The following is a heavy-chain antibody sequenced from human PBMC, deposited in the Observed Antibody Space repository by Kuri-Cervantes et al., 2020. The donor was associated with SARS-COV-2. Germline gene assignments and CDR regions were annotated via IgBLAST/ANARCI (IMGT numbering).Heavy chain of an antibody. CDR2: INHSGST. V-gene: IGHV4-34*01. CDR3: AREDSTSCYDY. D-gene: IGHD2-2*01. CDR1: GGSFSGYY. J-gene: IGHJ4*02. Sequence: GSLRLSCAVYGGSFSGYYWSWIRQPPGKGLEWIGEINHSGSTNYNPSLKSRVTISVDTSKNQFSLKLSSVTAADTAVYYCAREDSTSCYDYWGQGTLVTVSS.